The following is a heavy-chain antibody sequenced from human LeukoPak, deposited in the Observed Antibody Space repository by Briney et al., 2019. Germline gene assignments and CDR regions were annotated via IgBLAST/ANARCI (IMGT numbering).Heavy chain of an antibody. CDR2: ISCDGRNT. V-gene: IGHV3-30*18. J-gene: IGHJ4*02. CDR3: AKDAHLVTTIDY. D-gene: IGHD2-21*02. Sequence: GGSLRPSCAASGFTFSSYGMHGVRQAPGKALECVAVISCDGRNTYYVDSVKGRFTISRDNAENTMYLQMSSLRAEDTAVYYCAKDAHLVTTIDYWGQGTLVTVSS. CDR1: GFTFSSYG.